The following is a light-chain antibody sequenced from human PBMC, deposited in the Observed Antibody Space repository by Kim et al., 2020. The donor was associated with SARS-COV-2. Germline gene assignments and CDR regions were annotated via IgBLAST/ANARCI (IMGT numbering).Light chain of an antibody. CDR3: QAWDSSTVV. V-gene: IGLV3-1*01. CDR2: QDS. J-gene: IGLJ2*01. CDR1: KLGDKY. Sequence: SPGSTASITCSGDKLGDKYACWSQQKPGQSPVLVIYQDSRRPSGIPKRFSGSNSGNTATLTISGTQAMDEADYYCQAWDSSTVVFGGGTQLTVL.